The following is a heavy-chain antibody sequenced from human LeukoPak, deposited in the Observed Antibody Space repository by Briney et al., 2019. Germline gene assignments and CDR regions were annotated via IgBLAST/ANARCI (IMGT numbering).Heavy chain of an antibody. V-gene: IGHV1-18*01. CDR3: ARSGSYYYDSSGYYWFDP. Sequence: GASVKVSCKASGYTFTSYGISWVRQAPGKGLDWMGWISAYNGNTNYAQKLQGRVTMTTDTSTSTAYMELRSLRSDDTAVYYCARSGSYYYDSSGYYWFDPWGQGTLVTVSS. D-gene: IGHD3-22*01. CDR1: GYTFTSYG. J-gene: IGHJ5*02. CDR2: ISAYNGNT.